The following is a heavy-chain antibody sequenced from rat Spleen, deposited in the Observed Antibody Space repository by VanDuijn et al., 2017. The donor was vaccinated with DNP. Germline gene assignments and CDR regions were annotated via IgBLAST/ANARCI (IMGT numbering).Heavy chain of an antibody. CDR2: ITTGGYSA. D-gene: IGHD3-3*01. V-gene: IGHV5-25*01. J-gene: IGHJ2*01. CDR1: GFTFSNFY. CDR3: ARRTAVSPVHFGY. Sequence: EVQLVESGGGLVQPGRSMKLSCAASGFTFSNFYMAWVRQAPTKGLEWVASITTGGYSAYYRHSVKGRFTISRDNAKSTLYLQMDSLRSEDTATYYCARRTAVSPVHFGYWGQGVMVTVSS.